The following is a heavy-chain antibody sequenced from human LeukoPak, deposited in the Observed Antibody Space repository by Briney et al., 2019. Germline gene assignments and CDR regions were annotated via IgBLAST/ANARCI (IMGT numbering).Heavy chain of an antibody. V-gene: IGHV1-2*02. CDR3: ARDRGPDWWGSFDS. Sequence: ASVKVSCKPSGYSFTGHYMHWVRQAPGQGLEWMGWINPNSGGTNYEQNFQGRVTMTRDTSSSTVYMELSSLRSDDTAVYCCARDRGPDWWGSFDSWGQGTLVTVSS. CDR1: GYSFTGHY. J-gene: IGHJ4*02. CDR2: INPNSGGT. D-gene: IGHD3-16*01.